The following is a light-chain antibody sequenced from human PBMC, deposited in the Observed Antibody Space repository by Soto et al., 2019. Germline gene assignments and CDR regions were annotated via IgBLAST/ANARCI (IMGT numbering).Light chain of an antibody. J-gene: IGKJ1*01. CDR1: QSIGKW. V-gene: IGKV1-5*01. Sequence: DLQMTQSPSTLSASVGDRVTITCRASQSIGKWLAWYQQKAGKAPKLLIYDTSILESGVSDRFSGSGYGTEFTLTISSLQPEDFTTYYCQQYSDFWTFGPGTKVDIK. CDR3: QQYSDFWT. CDR2: DTS.